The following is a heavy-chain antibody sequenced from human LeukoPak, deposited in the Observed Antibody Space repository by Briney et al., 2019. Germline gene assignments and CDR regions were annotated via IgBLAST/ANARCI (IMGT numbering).Heavy chain of an antibody. J-gene: IGHJ4*02. Sequence: ASVKVSCKASGYTFTSYGISWVRQAPGQGLEWMGWISAYNGNTNYAQKLQGRVTMTTDTSTSTAYMELRSLRSDDTAVYYCARVSYGDTRYYFDYWGQGTLVTVSS. V-gene: IGHV1-18*01. CDR3: ARVSYGDTRYYFDY. CDR1: GYTFTSYG. D-gene: IGHD4-17*01. CDR2: ISAYNGNT.